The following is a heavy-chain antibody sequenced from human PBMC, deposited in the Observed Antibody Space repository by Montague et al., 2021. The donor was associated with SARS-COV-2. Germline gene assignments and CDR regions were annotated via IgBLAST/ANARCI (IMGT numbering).Heavy chain of an antibody. D-gene: IGHD2-8*01. CDR3: VEGLMGRRS. V-gene: IGHV3-23*01. CDR2: INGTGSTI. Sequence: SLRLSCAASGSTFGNSAMSLVRQAPGKRLEWVSCINGTGSTIYDSDSVQGRFIISRDNSKSSLYLQMNSLTSEDTGIYYCVEGLMGRRSWGQGTLVSVSS. J-gene: IGHJ5*02. CDR1: GSTFGNSA.